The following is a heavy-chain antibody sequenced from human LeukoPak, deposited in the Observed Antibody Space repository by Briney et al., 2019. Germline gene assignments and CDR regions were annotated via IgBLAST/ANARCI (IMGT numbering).Heavy chain of an antibody. Sequence: GGSLRLSCAASGFTFSRHGMHWVRQAPGKGLEWVAVISNDGSNKYYADSVKGRFTISRDNSKNTLYLQMNSLRAEDTAVYYCARDPKGGNSEFDYWGQGTLVTVSS. V-gene: IGHV3-30*03. J-gene: IGHJ4*02. CDR2: ISNDGSNK. CDR1: GFTFSRHG. D-gene: IGHD4-23*01. CDR3: ARDPKGGNSEFDY.